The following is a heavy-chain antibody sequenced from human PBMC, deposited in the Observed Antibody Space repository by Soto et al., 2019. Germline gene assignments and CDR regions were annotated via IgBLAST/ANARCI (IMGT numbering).Heavy chain of an antibody. J-gene: IGHJ6*02. V-gene: IGHV5-10-1*01. D-gene: IGHD3-16*01. Sequence: GESLKISCKGSGYSFTTYWINWVRQMPGKGLEWMGRIDPSDSYTNYSPSFEGHVTISADKSITTAYLQWSSLKASDTAIYYCARRFDSLSLGLEEDYYYSGMDVWGQGTTVTVSS. CDR2: IDPSDSYT. CDR3: ARRFDSLSLGLEEDYYYSGMDV. CDR1: GYSFTTYW.